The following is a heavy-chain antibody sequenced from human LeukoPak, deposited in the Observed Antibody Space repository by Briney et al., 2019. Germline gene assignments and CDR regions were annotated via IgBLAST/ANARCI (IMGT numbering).Heavy chain of an antibody. Sequence: GGSLRLSCAASGFTFSSYEMNWVRQAPGKGLEWVSYISSSGSTIYYADSVKGRFTISRDNAKNSLYLQMNSLRAEDTAVYYCARGGYFYDAFDIWGQGTMVTVSS. D-gene: IGHD3-22*01. V-gene: IGHV3-48*03. CDR3: ARGGYFYDAFDI. CDR1: GFTFSSYE. J-gene: IGHJ3*02. CDR2: ISSSGSTI.